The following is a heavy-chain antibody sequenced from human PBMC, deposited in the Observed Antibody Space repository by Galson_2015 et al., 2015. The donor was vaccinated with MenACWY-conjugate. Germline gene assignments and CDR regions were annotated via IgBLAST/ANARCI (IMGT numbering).Heavy chain of an antibody. V-gene: IGHV2-5*02. Sequence: PALVKPTQTLTLPCTFSGFSLSTRGVGVGWIRQPPGKALEWLALIYWDDDKRYSPSLKSRLTITKDTSKNQVVLTMTNMDPVDTATYYCAHADLLSYCGGDCCWTFDYWGQGTLVTVSS. J-gene: IGHJ4*02. CDR1: GFSLSTRGVG. D-gene: IGHD2-21*02. CDR2: IYWDDDK. CDR3: AHADLLSYCGGDCCWTFDY.